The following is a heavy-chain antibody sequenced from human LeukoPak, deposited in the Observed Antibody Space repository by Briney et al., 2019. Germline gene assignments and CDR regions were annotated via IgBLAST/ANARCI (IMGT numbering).Heavy chain of an antibody. J-gene: IGHJ4*02. CDR3: AKDHSYYDVLTGYYFDY. CDR1: GFTFSSYG. Sequence: GRSLRLSCAASGFTFSSYGMHWFRQAPGKGLEWVAVISYDGSNKYYADSVKGRFTISRDNSKNTLYLQMNSLRAEDTAVYYCAKDHSYYDVLTGYYFDYWGQGTLVTVSS. V-gene: IGHV3-30*18. CDR2: ISYDGSNK. D-gene: IGHD3-9*01.